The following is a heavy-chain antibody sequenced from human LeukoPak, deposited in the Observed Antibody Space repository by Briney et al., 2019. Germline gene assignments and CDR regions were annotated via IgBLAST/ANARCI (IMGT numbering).Heavy chain of an antibody. J-gene: IGHJ4*02. Sequence: GVSLTLSCAVSGFPFSFYEVNWVRQAPGQGLEWVSNIGSSGSTTYYADSVKGRFSIPRDNAKGSLCLHMNSLRVEDTAVYYCALLAVASDFDYWGQGALVTVSS. CDR3: ALLAVASDFDY. CDR1: GFPFSFYE. V-gene: IGHV3-48*03. CDR2: IGSSGSTT. D-gene: IGHD6-19*01.